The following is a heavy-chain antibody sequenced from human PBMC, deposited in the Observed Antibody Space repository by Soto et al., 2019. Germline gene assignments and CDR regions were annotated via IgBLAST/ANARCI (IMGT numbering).Heavy chain of an antibody. CDR1: GGTFSSYA. V-gene: IGHV1-69*06. CDR2: IIPIFGTA. J-gene: IGHJ6*02. Sequence: QVQLVQSGAEVKKPGSSVKVSCKASGGTFSSYAISWVRQAPGQGLEWMGGIIPIFGTANYAQKFQGRVTITADKSTSTAYMELSSLRSEDTAVYYCARDLGQQLGRGRTFTVYYYYGMDVWGQGTTVTVSS. CDR3: ARDLGQQLGRGRTFTVYYYYGMDV. D-gene: IGHD6-13*01.